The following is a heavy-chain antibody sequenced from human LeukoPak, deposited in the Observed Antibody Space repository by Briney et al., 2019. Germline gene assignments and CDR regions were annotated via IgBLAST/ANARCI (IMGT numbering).Heavy chain of an antibody. J-gene: IGHJ6*02. CDR3: AREGQDYDFWSGYYQRSYYYYGMDV. CDR1: GFTFSSYD. V-gene: IGHV3-13*01. CDR2: IGTAGDT. Sequence: GGSLRLSCAASGFTFSSYDMHWVRQATGKGLEWVSAIGTAGDTYYPGSVKGRFTISRENAKNSLYLQMNSLRAEDTAVYYCAREGQDYDFWSGYYQRSYYYYGMDVWGQGTTVTVSS. D-gene: IGHD3-3*01.